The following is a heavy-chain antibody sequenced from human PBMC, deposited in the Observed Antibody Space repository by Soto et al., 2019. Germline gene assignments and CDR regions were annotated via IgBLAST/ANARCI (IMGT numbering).Heavy chain of an antibody. D-gene: IGHD3-9*01. CDR2: IIPIFGTA. V-gene: IGHV1-69*13. Sequence: GASVKVSCKASGGTFSSYAISWVRQAPGQGLEWMGGIIPIFGTANYAQKFQGRVTITADESTSTAYMELSSLRSEDTAVYYCARLSGYFDWLNPDVWGQGTTVTVSS. J-gene: IGHJ6*02. CDR3: ARLSGYFDWLNPDV. CDR1: GGTFSSYA.